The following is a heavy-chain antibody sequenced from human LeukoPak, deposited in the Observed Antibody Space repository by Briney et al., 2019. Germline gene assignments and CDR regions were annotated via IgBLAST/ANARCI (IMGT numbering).Heavy chain of an antibody. D-gene: IGHD3-22*01. V-gene: IGHV1-2*02. CDR3: ARDFTIIVVISDY. CDR2: INPDSGVT. Sequence: ASVKVSCKASGYTFTGYYMHWVRQAPGQGLEWMGWINPDSGVTNYAQRFQGRVTMTRDTSISTAYMELSRLRSDDTAIYYCARDFTIIVVISDYWGQGTLVTVSS. CDR1: GYTFTGYY. J-gene: IGHJ4*02.